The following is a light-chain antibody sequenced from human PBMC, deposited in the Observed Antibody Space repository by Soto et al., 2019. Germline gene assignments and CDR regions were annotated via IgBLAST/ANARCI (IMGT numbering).Light chain of an antibody. V-gene: IGLV8-61*01. CDR1: SGSVSTRNY. Sequence: QAVVTQEPSFSVSPGGTVTLTCGLTSGSVSTRNYPSWYQQIPGQAPRTLIYNTNTRSSGVPDRFSGSILGNKAALTITGAPAADESDYYCALYVGSGIHGVCGRGTKLIVL. CDR2: NTN. CDR3: ALYVGSGIHGV. J-gene: IGLJ3*02.